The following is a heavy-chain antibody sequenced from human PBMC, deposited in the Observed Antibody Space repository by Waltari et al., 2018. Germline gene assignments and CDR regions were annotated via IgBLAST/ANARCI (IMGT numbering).Heavy chain of an antibody. CDR3: ARVVWNYGYYYGMDV. CDR1: GYTFTGYY. Sequence: QVQLVQSGAEVKKPGASVKVSCKASGYTFTGYYMHWVRQAPGQGLEWMGWINPNSGGTTYAQKFQGRVTMTRDTSISTAYMELSRLRSDDTAVYYCARVVWNYGYYYGMDVWGQGTTVNVSS. J-gene: IGHJ6*02. CDR2: INPNSGGT. V-gene: IGHV1-2*02. D-gene: IGHD1-7*01.